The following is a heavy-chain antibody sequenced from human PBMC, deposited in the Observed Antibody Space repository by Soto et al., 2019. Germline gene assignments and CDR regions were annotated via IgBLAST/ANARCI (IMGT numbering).Heavy chain of an antibody. J-gene: IGHJ4*02. CDR3: ARGSARFPLPELSLYSTHYFDY. Sequence: SETLSLTCTVSGGSISSGDYYWSWIRQPPGKGLEWIGYIYYSGSTYYNPSLKSRVTISVDTSKNQFSLKLSSVTAADTAVYYCARGSARFPLPELSLYSTHYFDYWGQVTLVTVSS. CDR1: GGSISSGDYY. V-gene: IGHV4-30-4*01. D-gene: IGHD3-16*02. CDR2: IYYSGST.